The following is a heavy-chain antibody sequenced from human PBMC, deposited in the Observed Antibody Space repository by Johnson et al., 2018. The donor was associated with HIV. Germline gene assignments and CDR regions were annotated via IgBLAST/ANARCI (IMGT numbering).Heavy chain of an antibody. CDR3: ARDLDWGRQSGAFDI. V-gene: IGHV3-30*04. D-gene: IGHD7-27*01. Sequence: QVQLVESGGGVVQPGTSLRLSCAASGFTFSRYAMHWVRQAPGKGLEWVAIVRYDGGNQYYADSVKGRYTISRDNSRNTLFLQLNRLRAEDTALYYCARDLDWGRQSGAFDIWGQGTMVTVYS. CDR1: GFTFSRYA. J-gene: IGHJ3*02. CDR2: VRYDGGNQ.